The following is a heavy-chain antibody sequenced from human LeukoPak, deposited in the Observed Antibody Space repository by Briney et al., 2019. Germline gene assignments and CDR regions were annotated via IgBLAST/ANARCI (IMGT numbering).Heavy chain of an antibody. J-gene: IGHJ4*02. CDR2: IKLDGSAK. CDR1: GFTFGSYY. D-gene: IGHD7-27*01. V-gene: IGHV3-7*04. CDR3: VSDKLTGDSYFTY. Sequence: PGWSLRLSCAASGFTFGSYYMSWVRQAPGKGLQWVANIKLDGSAKKYVDSVKGRFTISRGNAKNSVYLEMTSLRAEDTAVYYCVSDKLTGDSYFTYRGQGTQVTVSS.